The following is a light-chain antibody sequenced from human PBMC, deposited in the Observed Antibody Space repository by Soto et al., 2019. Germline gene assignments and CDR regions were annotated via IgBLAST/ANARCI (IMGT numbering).Light chain of an antibody. Sequence: EIVLTQSPGTLSLSPGDRATLSCRASQTVSNNYLAWCQQKPGQAPRVIMYGASRRATGIPDRFSGGGSGTEFTLTISSLQSEDFGFYYCQQYNEWPLTFGGGTKVDIK. V-gene: IGKV3-20*01. CDR2: GAS. CDR1: QTVSNNY. CDR3: QQYNEWPLT. J-gene: IGKJ4*01.